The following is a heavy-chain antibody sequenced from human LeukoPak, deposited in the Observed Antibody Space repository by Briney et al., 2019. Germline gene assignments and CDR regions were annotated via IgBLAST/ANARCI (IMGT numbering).Heavy chain of an antibody. CDR1: GGSISNYY. CDR2: IHYSGST. Sequence: PSETLSLTCTVSGGSISNYYWNWFRQPPGKGLEWIGLIHYSGSTNYNPPLKSRVTISEDTSKNQCSLKLTSVTTADTAVYFCARGRGWLPNYWGQGTLVTVSS. V-gene: IGHV4-59*01. J-gene: IGHJ4*02. CDR3: ARGRGWLPNY. D-gene: IGHD5-24*01.